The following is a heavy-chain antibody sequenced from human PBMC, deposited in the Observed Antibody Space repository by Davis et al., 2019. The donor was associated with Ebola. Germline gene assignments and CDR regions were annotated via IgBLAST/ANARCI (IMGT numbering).Heavy chain of an antibody. J-gene: IGHJ4*02. D-gene: IGHD1-26*01. Sequence: GALRLSCAASGFTFSGSAMHWVRQASGKGLEWVGRIRSKANSYATAYAASVKGRFTISRDDSKNTAYLQMNSLKTEDTAVYYCTSHEWGLRSYWGQGTLVTVSS. CDR1: GFTFSGSA. CDR2: IRSKANSYAT. CDR3: TSHEWGLRSY. V-gene: IGHV3-73*01.